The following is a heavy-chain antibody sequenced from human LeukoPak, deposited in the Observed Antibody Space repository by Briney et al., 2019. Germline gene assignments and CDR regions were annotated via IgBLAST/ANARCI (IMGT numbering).Heavy chain of an antibody. CDR3: ARLSSGAGGDFDC. CDR2: TYYRSKWYN. V-gene: IGHV6-1*01. Sequence: SQTLSLTCAISGDSVSSNSAAWNWVRQSPSRGLEWMGRTYYRSKWYNNYALSVKSRITIKPDTSKNQFSLQLNSVTPEDTAVYYCARLSSGAGGDFDCWGQGTLVTVSS. CDR1: GDSVSSNSAA. J-gene: IGHJ4*02. D-gene: IGHD6-19*01.